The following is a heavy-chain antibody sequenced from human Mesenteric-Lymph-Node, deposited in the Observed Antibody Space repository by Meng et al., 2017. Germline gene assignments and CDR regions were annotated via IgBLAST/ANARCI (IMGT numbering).Heavy chain of an antibody. CDR2: INVGKGDT. CDR3: ARDSSGDSRFFDP. D-gene: IGHD6-19*01. V-gene: IGHV1-18*01. CDR1: GYSFSNYG. J-gene: IGHJ5*02. Sequence: QVQLVQSGSEVKKPGASVRVSCKPSGYSFSNYGITWVRLAPGQGLEWMGLINVGKGDTKYSQKFQGRVTITRDTSASTAYMELSSLRSEDTAVYYCARDSSGDSRFFDPWGQGTLVTVSS.